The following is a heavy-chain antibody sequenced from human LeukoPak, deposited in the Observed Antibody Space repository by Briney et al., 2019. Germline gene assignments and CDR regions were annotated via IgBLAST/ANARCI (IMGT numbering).Heavy chain of an antibody. CDR3: ARDPPNYDFWSGSPGHYYYMDV. D-gene: IGHD3-3*01. V-gene: IGHV4-30-2*01. Sequence: SETLSLTCTVSGGSISSGGYYWSWIRQPPGKGLEWIGYIYHSGSTYYNPSLKSRVTISVDRSKNQFSLKLSSVTAADTAVYYCARDPPNYDFWSGSPGHYYYMDVWGKGTTVTVSS. CDR2: IYHSGST. J-gene: IGHJ6*03. CDR1: GGSISSGGYY.